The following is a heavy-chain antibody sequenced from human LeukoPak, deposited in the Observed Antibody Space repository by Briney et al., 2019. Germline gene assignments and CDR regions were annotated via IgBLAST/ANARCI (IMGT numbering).Heavy chain of an antibody. V-gene: IGHV3-48*03. Sequence: SGGSLRLSCAASGFTFSSYEMNWVRQAPGKGLEWVSYISSSGSTIYYADSVKGRFTISRDNAKNSLYLQMNSLRAEDTAVYYCARAPAGYTNRENGMDVWGQGTTVTVSS. J-gene: IGHJ6*02. CDR1: GFTFSSYE. CDR3: ARAPAGYTNRENGMDV. D-gene: IGHD5-24*01. CDR2: ISSSGSTI.